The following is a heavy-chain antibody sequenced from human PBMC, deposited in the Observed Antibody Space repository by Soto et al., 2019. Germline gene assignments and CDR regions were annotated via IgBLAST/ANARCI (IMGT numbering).Heavy chain of an antibody. V-gene: IGHV1-69*12. CDR3: VRVVAIPDYPDN. D-gene: IGHD2-15*01. CDR2: IVPIVDTS. Sequence: QVQWVQSGAEVRQPASSVKVSCKTSGGTFSSYAISWVRQAPGQGLEWMGGIVPIVDTSTYAQKFQGRVTITADESTSTVYMELSSPRSDDTAVYYCVRVVAIPDYPDNWGQGTLVTVSS. CDR1: GGTFSSYA. J-gene: IGHJ4*02.